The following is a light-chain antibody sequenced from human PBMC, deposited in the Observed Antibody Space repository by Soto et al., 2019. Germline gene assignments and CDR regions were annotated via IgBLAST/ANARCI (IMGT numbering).Light chain of an antibody. CDR1: SSDVGSYNL. Sequence: QSALTQPASVSGSPGQSITISCTGTSSDVGSYNLVSWYQHHPGKAPKFIIYEDNKRPSGVSNRFSGSKSGNTASLTISGLQDEDADDYYCCAFVRSNALLFGGGTKLTVL. CDR2: EDN. J-gene: IGLJ2*01. CDR3: CAFVRSNALL. V-gene: IGLV2-23*01.